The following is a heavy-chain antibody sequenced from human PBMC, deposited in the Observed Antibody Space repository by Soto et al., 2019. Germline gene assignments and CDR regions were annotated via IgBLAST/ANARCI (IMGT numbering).Heavy chain of an antibody. CDR3: TTLRDDFWSGYYTGARIYYMDV. CDR2: IKSKTDGGTT. CDR1: GFTFSNAW. D-gene: IGHD3-3*01. Sequence: EVQLVESGGGLVKPGGSLRLSCAASGFTFSNAWMSWVRQAPGKGLEWVGRIKSKTDGGTTDYAAPVKGRFTISRDDSKNTLYLQMNSLETEDTAVYYCTTLRDDFWSGYYTGARIYYMDVWGKGTTVTVSS. J-gene: IGHJ6*03. V-gene: IGHV3-15*01.